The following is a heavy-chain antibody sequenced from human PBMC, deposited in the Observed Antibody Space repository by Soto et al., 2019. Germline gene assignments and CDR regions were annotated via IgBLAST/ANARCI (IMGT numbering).Heavy chain of an antibody. CDR3: AKGVGLVTQVIDY. J-gene: IGHJ4*02. D-gene: IGHD4-17*01. V-gene: IGHV3-23*01. Sequence: EVQLLESGGGLTQPGGSLTLSCAASGFTFSSYAMNWMRQGPGKGLEWVSAISRSGSTKYSADSAKGRFIISRDNSRNTVYLQMNSLSVEDTAIYYCAKGVGLVTQVIDYWGQGTLVTVSS. CDR2: ISRSGSTK. CDR1: GFTFSSYA.